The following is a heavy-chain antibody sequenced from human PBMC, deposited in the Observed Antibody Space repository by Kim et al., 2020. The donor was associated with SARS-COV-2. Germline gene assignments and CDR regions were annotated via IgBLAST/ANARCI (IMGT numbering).Heavy chain of an antibody. CDR2: IYYSGST. Sequence: SETLSLTCTVSGDSISSYYWSWIRQPPGKGLEWIGYIYYSGSTNYNPSLKSRVTISVDTSKNQFSLKLSSVTAPDTAVYYCARLRRIWIFGVVIITWFEPWGQGTLVPVPS. V-gene: IGHV4-59*08. CDR3: ARLRRIWIFGVVIITWFEP. J-gene: IGHJ5*02. CDR1: GDSISSYY. D-gene: IGHD3-3*01.